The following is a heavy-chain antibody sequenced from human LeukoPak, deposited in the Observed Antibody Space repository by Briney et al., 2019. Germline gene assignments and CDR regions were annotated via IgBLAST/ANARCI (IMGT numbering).Heavy chain of an antibody. CDR2: IYHSGST. Sequence: SETLSLTCTVSGGSIISSSYYWGWIRQPPGKGLEWIGSIYHSGSTYYNPSLKSRVTISVDTSKNQFSLKLSSVTAADTAVYYCARVRRYYDSSGRPRDDAFDIWGQGTMVTVSS. D-gene: IGHD3-22*01. J-gene: IGHJ3*02. CDR1: GGSIISSSYY. CDR3: ARVRRYYDSSGRPRDDAFDI. V-gene: IGHV4-39*07.